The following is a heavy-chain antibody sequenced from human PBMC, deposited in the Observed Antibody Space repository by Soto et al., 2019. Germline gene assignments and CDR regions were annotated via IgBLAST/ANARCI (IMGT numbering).Heavy chain of an antibody. CDR3: ARGWGDVRELKRTPYYYYYYMDV. Sequence: GGSLRLSCAASGFTFSSYSMNWVRQAPGKGLEWVSSISSSSSYIYYADSVKGRFTISRDNAKNSLYLQMNSLRAEDTAVYYCARGWGDVRELKRTPYYYYYYMDVWGKGTTVTVSS. D-gene: IGHD3-16*01. V-gene: IGHV3-21*01. CDR1: GFTFSSYS. J-gene: IGHJ6*03. CDR2: ISSSSSYI.